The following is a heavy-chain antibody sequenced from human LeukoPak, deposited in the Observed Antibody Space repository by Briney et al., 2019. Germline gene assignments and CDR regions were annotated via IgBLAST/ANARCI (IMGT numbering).Heavy chain of an antibody. CDR1: GFTFRNYD. CDR3: ARGRSSGWQFDP. CDR2: IRRDGSDI. Sequence: GGSLRLSCKPSGFTFRNYDMHWVRQAPGKGLEWVAFIRRDGSDIFHADSVKGRFTISRDNAKNSLYLQMNSLRAEDTAVYYCARGRSSGWQFDPWGQGTLVTVSS. J-gene: IGHJ5*02. V-gene: IGHV3-30*02. D-gene: IGHD6-19*01.